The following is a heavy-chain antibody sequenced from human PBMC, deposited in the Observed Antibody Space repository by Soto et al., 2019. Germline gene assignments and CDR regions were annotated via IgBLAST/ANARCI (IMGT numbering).Heavy chain of an antibody. Sequence: QVQVVQSGAEVKIPGASVKVSCKFFGYPFIAYYIHWVRQAPGQGLEWMGWINSYTGDTKSAQNFQGRVVLTRDTSINTAYMELTSLMSDDTAVYYCARGGGNSWFDYWGQGTPVRVSS. D-gene: IGHD6-13*01. CDR1: GYPFIAYY. CDR3: ARGGGNSWFDY. J-gene: IGHJ4*02. V-gene: IGHV1-2*02. CDR2: INSYTGDT.